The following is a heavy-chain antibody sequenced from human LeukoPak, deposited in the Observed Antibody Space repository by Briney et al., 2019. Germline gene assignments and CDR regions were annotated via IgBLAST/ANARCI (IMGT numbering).Heavy chain of an antibody. D-gene: IGHD5-18*01. J-gene: IGHJ4*02. CDR3: ARGAEVQLWSYYFDY. CDR1: GFTLSNFW. CDR2: INWNGGST. Sequence: GGSLRLSCSASGFTLSNFWIHWVRQAPGKGLEWVSGINWNGGSTGYADSVKGRFTISRDNAKNSLYLQMNSLRAEDTALYFCARGAEVQLWSYYFDYWGQGTLVTVSS. V-gene: IGHV3-20*04.